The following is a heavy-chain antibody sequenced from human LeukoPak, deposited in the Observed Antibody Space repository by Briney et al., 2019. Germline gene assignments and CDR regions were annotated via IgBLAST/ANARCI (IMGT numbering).Heavy chain of an antibody. CDR2: IKSRTDGGTT. CDR3: TTGLAYCGGDCYSMFDY. V-gene: IGHV3-15*01. CDR1: GFTFSNYA. Sequence: GGSLRLSCVVSGFTFSNYAMNWVRQAPGKGLEWVGRIKSRTDGGTTDYAAPVKGRFTISRDDSKNTLYLQMNSLKTEDTAVYYCTTGLAYCGGDCYSMFDYWGQGTLVTVSS. J-gene: IGHJ4*02. D-gene: IGHD2-21*02.